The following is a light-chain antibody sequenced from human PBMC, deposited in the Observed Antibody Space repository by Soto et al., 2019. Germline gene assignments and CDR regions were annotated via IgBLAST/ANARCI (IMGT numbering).Light chain of an antibody. Sequence: QSVLTQPPSASGTPGQRVTISCSGSSSNIGSNYVYWYQQLPGTAPKLLIYRNNQRPSGVPDRFSGSKSCTSAALAISGLRSDDEADYYCAAWDDSLSAVVFGGGTQLTVL. CDR1: SSNIGSNY. V-gene: IGLV1-47*01. CDR2: RNN. CDR3: AAWDDSLSAVV. J-gene: IGLJ2*01.